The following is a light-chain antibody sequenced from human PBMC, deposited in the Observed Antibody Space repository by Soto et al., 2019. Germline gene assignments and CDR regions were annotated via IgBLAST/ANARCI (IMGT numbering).Light chain of an antibody. CDR1: QGISNY. CDR2: DAS. CDR3: LQRSSWPLT. J-gene: IGKJ5*01. Sequence: ELVLPQSPATLSLSPGERATLSCRASQGISNYLAWYQQKPGQAPRLLIYDASNRATGIPARFSCSGSGTDFTLTISSLEPEDFAVYYCLQRSSWPLTFGQGTRLEMK. V-gene: IGKV3-11*01.